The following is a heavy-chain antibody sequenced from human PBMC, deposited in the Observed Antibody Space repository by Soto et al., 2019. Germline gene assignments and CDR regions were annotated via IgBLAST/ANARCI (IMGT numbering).Heavy chain of an antibody. V-gene: IGHV3-48*04. CDR1: GFTFSSYW. CDR2: ISSSGSTI. Sequence: GGSLRLSCAASGFTFSSYWMHWVRQAPGKGLEWVSYISSSGSTIYYADSVKGRFTISRDNAKNSLYLQMNSLRAEDTAGYYFASSLWELHLAFDFWGQGTMVPVSS. J-gene: IGHJ3*01. D-gene: IGHD1-26*01. CDR3: ASSLWELHLAFDF.